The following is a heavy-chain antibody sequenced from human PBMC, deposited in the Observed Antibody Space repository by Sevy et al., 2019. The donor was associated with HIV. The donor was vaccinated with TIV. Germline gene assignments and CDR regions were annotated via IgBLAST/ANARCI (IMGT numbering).Heavy chain of an antibody. J-gene: IGHJ4*02. CDR1: GLTVSSNY. Sequence: GGSLRLSCAASGLTVSSNYMSWVRQAPGKGLEWVSVIYSGGSTYYADSVKGRFTISRDNSKNTLYLQMNSLRAEDTAVHYCARGGLTVALDYWGQGTLVTVSS. D-gene: IGHD6-19*01. V-gene: IGHV3-53*01. CDR2: IYSGGST. CDR3: ARGGLTVALDY.